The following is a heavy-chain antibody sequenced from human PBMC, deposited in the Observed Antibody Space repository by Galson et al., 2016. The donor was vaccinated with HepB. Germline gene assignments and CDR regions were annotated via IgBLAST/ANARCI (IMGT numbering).Heavy chain of an antibody. CDR1: GFTFDDYA. Sequence: SLRLSCAASGFTFDDYAMCWVRQVPGKGLEWVSGISWNGASIGYADSVKGRFTISRDDAKNSLYLQMNSLRPEDTAFYYCAKGGGDYTIYYFDYWGQGALVTVSS. CDR3: AKGGGDYTIYYFDY. D-gene: IGHD4-17*01. CDR2: ISWNGASI. J-gene: IGHJ4*02. V-gene: IGHV3-9*01.